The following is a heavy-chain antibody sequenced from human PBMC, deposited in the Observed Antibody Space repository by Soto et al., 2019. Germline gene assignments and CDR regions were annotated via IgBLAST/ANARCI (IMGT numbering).Heavy chain of an antibody. J-gene: IGHJ4*02. CDR3: ARDPYSGNYLRGVYFDY. D-gene: IGHD1-26*01. CDR1: GFTFTTYA. CDR2: ISYDGSNK. V-gene: IGHV3-30-3*01. Sequence: QVQLVESGGGVVQPGRSLRLSCAASGFTFTTYAMHWVRQAPGKGLQWVAIISYDGSNKYYADSVKGRFTISRDNSKNTLYLQMNSLRAEDTAIYYCARDPYSGNYLRGVYFDYWGQGTLVTVSS.